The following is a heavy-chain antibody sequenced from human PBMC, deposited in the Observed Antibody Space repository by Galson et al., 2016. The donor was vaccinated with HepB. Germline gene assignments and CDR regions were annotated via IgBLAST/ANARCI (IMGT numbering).Heavy chain of an antibody. CDR3: ARGSNYFDYYYYGMDV. CDR2: IWYDGSNT. CDR1: GFTFSSYG. V-gene: IGHV3-33*01. Sequence: SLRLSCAASGFTFSSYGMHWVRQAPGKGLEWVAVIWYDGSNTYYADSVKGRFTISRDNSKNTLYLQTNSLRAEDTAVYYCARGSNYFDYYYYGMDVWGQGTTVTVSS. D-gene: IGHD4-11*01. J-gene: IGHJ6*02.